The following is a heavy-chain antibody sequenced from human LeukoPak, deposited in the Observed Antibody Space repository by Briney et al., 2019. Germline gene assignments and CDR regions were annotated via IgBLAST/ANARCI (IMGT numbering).Heavy chain of an antibody. CDR3: ARQTGSGLFILP. V-gene: IGHV4-39*01. Sequence: PSETLSLTCTVSGVSISSSNSYWGWIRQPPGKGLEWIGSIYYSGNTYYNASLKSQVSISMDTSKNQFSLKVTSVTAADTAVYYCARQTGSGLFILPGGQGTLVTVSS. CDR1: GVSISSSNSY. J-gene: IGHJ4*02. CDR2: IYYSGNT. D-gene: IGHD3/OR15-3a*01.